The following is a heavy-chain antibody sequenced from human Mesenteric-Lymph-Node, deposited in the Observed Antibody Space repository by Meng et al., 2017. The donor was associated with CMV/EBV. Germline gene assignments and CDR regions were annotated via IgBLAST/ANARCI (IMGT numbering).Heavy chain of an antibody. CDR2: VYHSGST. Sequence: SETLSLTCTVSGYSISSGYYWGWIRQPPGKGLEWIGSVYHSGSTYYNPSLKSRVTISVDTSKNQCSLKLTSVTAADTAVYYCARRLVSTRGFDYWGQGTLVTVS. D-gene: IGHD5/OR15-5a*01. CDR3: ARRLVSTRGFDY. CDR1: GYSISSGYY. J-gene: IGHJ4*02. V-gene: IGHV4-38-2*02.